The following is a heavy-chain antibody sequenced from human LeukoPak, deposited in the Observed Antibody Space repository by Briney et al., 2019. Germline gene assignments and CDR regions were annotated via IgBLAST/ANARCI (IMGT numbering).Heavy chain of an antibody. CDR2: IYYSGST. CDR1: GGSISSYY. D-gene: IGHD3-10*01. V-gene: IGHV4-59*01. CDR3: ARYVGEKTAFDI. J-gene: IGHJ3*02. Sequence: SETLSLTCTVSGGSISSYYWSWIRQPPGKGLEWIGYIYYSGSTNYNPSLKSRVTISVDTSKNQFSLKLSSVTAADTAVYYCARYVGEKTAFDIWGQGTMVTVSS.